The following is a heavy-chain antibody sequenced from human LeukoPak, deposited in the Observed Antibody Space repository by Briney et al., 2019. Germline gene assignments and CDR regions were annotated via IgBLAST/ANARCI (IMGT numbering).Heavy chain of an antibody. CDR3: ARGHIVVVPAADNWFDP. CDR2: VSNIETT. D-gene: IGHD2-2*01. J-gene: IGHJ5*02. Sequence: SETLSLTCTVSGDSISSYYWSWLRQPPGKRLEWIGYVSNIETTNYNPSLKSRVTISVDTSKNQFSLKLSSVTAADTAVYYCARGHIVVVPAADNWFDPWGQGTLVTVSS. V-gene: IGHV4-59*12. CDR1: GDSISSYY.